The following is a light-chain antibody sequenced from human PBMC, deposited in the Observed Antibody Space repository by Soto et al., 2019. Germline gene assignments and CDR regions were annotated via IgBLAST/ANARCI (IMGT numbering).Light chain of an antibody. J-gene: IGKJ4*01. CDR3: QQSGSSPIT. CDR2: GAS. CDR1: QSVSNSY. Sequence: TLSLSPGERATLSCRASQSVSNSYLAWYQQKPGQAPRLLIYGASSRATGIPDRFSGSGSGTDFTLTISRLEPEDFAVYHCQQSGSSPITFGGGTKVDIK. V-gene: IGKV3-20*01.